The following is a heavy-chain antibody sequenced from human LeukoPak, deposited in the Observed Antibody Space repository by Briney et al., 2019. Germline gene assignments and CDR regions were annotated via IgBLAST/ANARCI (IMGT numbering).Heavy chain of an antibody. J-gene: IGHJ4*02. Sequence: GGSLRLSCAASGFTFDDYAMHWVRQAPGKGLEWVSGISWNSGSIGYADSVKGRFTISRDNAKNSLYLQMNSLRAEDTALYYCAKGGGSWDNGSGSYYLLDYWGQGTLVTVSS. CDR1: GFTFDDYA. CDR3: AKGGGSWDNGSGSYYLLDY. V-gene: IGHV3-9*01. CDR2: ISWNSGSI. D-gene: IGHD3-10*01.